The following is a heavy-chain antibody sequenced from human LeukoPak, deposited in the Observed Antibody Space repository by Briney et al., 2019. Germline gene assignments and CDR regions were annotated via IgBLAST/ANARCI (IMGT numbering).Heavy chain of an antibody. CDR3: ARDRTHGALSDAFDI. CDR2: IGSSSSYI. D-gene: IGHD1-26*01. V-gene: IGHV3-21*01. CDR1: GFTFSSYA. Sequence: GGSLRLSCAASGFTFSSYAMSWVRQAPGKGLEWVSSIGSSSSYIYYADSVKGRFTISRDNAMNSLYLQMNSLRAEDTAVYYCARDRTHGALSDAFDIWGQGTMVTVSS. J-gene: IGHJ3*02.